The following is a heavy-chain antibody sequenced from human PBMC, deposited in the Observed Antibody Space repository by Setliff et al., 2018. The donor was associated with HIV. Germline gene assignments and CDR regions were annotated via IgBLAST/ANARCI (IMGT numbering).Heavy chain of an antibody. Sequence: LSCVASGFTFREKAMTWVRQPPGKGLEWVSGISGRGASTYYADAARDRFTISRDNSRDTVFLEMTSLRAEDTAVYYCAKAMGHLPYFFDSWGQGTLVTVSS. CDR1: GFTFREKA. CDR3: AKAMGHLPYFFDS. V-gene: IGHV3-23*01. J-gene: IGHJ4*02. CDR2: ISGRGAST.